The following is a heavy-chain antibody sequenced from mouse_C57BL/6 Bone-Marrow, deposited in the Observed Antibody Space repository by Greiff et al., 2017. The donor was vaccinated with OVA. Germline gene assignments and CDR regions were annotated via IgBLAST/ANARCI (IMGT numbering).Heavy chain of an antibody. D-gene: IGHD1-1*01. CDR1: GFSFNTYA. CDR2: IRSKSNNYAT. Sequence: EVKLVESGGGLVQPKGSLKLSCAASGFSFNTYAMNWVRQAPGQGLEWVARIRSKSNNYATYYADSVKDRFTISRDDSESMLYLQMNNLKTEDTAMYYCVSQFITTVGMDYWGQGTSVTVSS. J-gene: IGHJ4*01. V-gene: IGHV10-1*01. CDR3: VSQFITTVGMDY.